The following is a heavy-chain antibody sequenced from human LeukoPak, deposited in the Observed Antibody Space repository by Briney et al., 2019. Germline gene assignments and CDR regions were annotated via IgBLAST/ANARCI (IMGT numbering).Heavy chain of an antibody. CDR2: ISGSGGST. D-gene: IGHD1-26*01. CDR1: GFTFSSYV. CDR3: AKDRPASGPWGYYYVMDV. Sequence: GGSLRLSCAASGFTFSSYVMSWVRQAPGKGLEWVSGISGSGGSTHYADSVKGRFTISRDNSKNTLYLQMNSLRAEDTAVYYCAKDRPASGPWGYYYVMDVWGQGTTVTVFS. J-gene: IGHJ6*02. V-gene: IGHV3-23*01.